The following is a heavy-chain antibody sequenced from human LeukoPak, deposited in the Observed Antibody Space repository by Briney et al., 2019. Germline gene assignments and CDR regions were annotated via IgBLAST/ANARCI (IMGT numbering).Heavy chain of an antibody. D-gene: IGHD6-13*01. J-gene: IGHJ4*02. V-gene: IGHV3-21*01. Sequence: GGSVRLSCAASGFTFSSYSMIWLRQAPGKGREWLSYISSSSSYIYYADSVKGRFTISRDNAKNSLYLQMNSLRAEDTAVYYCARGGIAAAGAYFDYWGQGTLVTHSS. CDR1: GFTFSSYS. CDR3: ARGGIAAAGAYFDY. CDR2: ISSSSSYI.